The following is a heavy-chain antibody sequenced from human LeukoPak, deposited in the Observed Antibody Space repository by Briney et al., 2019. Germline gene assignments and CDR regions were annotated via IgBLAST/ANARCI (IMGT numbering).Heavy chain of an antibody. J-gene: IGHJ6*03. CDR1: GYTFTGYY. D-gene: IGHD5-12*01. CDR3: AKDRYGDYEAPFHYYMDA. V-gene: IGHV1-2*02. Sequence: ASVKVSCKASGYTFTGYYMHRVRQAPGQGLEWMGWINPNSGGTNYAQKFQGRVTMTRDTSIDTAYMQLSRLRSDDTAVYYCAKDRYGDYEAPFHYYMDAWGRGTTVTVSS. CDR2: INPNSGGT.